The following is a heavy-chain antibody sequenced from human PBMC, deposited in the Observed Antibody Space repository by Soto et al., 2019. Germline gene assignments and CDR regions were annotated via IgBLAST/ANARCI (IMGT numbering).Heavy chain of an antibody. V-gene: IGHV1-3*01. CDR3: ARGVSGSYSSPLDR. J-gene: IGHJ5*02. Sequence: ASVKVSCKAFGYTSTTYGMHWVRQAAGQSLEWMGWINAGNGNTKYSQKFQGRVTITRDTSTSTAYMELSSLRSEDTAVYFCARGVSGSYSSPLDRWGQGTLLTVSS. CDR1: GYTSTTYG. CDR2: INAGNGNT. D-gene: IGHD3-10*01.